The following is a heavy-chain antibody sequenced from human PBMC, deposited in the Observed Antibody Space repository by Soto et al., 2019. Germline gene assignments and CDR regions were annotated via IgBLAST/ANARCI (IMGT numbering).Heavy chain of an antibody. D-gene: IGHD1-1*01. J-gene: IGHJ3*02. CDR3: ARGGSRDGGIGLERRDRAFDI. CDR1: GFTFSDYY. V-gene: IGHV3-11*01. CDR2: ISSSGSTI. Sequence: QVQLVESGGGLVKPGGSLRLSCAASGFTFSDYYMSWIRQAPGKGLEWVSYISSSGSTIYYADSVKGRFTISRDNAKKSLYRQMNSLRAEDTAVYYCARGGSRDGGIGLERRDRAFDIWGQGTMVTVSS.